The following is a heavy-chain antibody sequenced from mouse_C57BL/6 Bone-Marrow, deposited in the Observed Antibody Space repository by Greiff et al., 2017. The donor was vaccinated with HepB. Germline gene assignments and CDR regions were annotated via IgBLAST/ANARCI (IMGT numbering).Heavy chain of an antibody. Sequence: QVQLKQSGAELVRPGASVTLSCKASGYTFTDYEMHWVKQTPVHGLEWIGAIDPETGGTAYNQKFKGKAILTADKSSSTAYMELRSLTSEDSAVYYCTRSITTVDYFDYWGQGTTLTVSS. D-gene: IGHD1-1*01. CDR3: TRSITTVDYFDY. CDR2: IDPETGGT. V-gene: IGHV1-15*01. J-gene: IGHJ2*01. CDR1: GYTFTDYE.